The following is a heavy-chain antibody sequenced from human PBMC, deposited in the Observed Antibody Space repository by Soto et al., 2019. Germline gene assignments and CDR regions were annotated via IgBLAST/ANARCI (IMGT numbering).Heavy chain of an antibody. CDR2: ISGSGGGT. CDR1: GFTFSSCA. Sequence: PGGSLRLSCAASGFTFSSCAMSWVRQAPGKGLEWVSGISGSGGGTYYADSVKGRFTISRDNSKNTLYLQMKSLRAEDTAVYYCAKDRYRSYGSGYPLGYFDYWGQGTLVTVSS. CDR3: AKDRYRSYGSGYPLGYFDY. J-gene: IGHJ4*02. V-gene: IGHV3-23*01. D-gene: IGHD3-22*01.